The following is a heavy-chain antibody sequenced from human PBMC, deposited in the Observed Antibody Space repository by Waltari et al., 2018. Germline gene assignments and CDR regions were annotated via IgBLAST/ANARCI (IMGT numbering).Heavy chain of an antibody. CDR1: GFTFSLYP. V-gene: IGHV3-30*04. D-gene: IGHD4-17*01. CDR3: ARALLLDYEGGGY. CDR2: TTPDGKVK. J-gene: IGHJ4*02. Sequence: QVQLVESGGGVVPPGGSLRLSCAASGFTFSLYPMHWVRQAPGKGLEWLAVTTPDGKVKHHAVSVMGRFTISRDISKDTLFLEMNSLRPDDTAVYYCARALLLDYEGGGYWGQGTLVTVSS.